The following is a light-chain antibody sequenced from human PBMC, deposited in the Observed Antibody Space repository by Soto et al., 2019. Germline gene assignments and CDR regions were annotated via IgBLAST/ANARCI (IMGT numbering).Light chain of an antibody. CDR2: GAS. V-gene: IGKV3-20*01. J-gene: IGKJ1*01. Sequence: EIVFTQSPGTLSLSPGERATLSCRASQSVSSSYLAWYQQKPGKAPRLLIYGASSRATGIPVRFSGSGSETDFTLTITRLEPEDFAVYYCQQYSSSRTFGQGTKVDIK. CDR1: QSVSSSY. CDR3: QQYSSSRT.